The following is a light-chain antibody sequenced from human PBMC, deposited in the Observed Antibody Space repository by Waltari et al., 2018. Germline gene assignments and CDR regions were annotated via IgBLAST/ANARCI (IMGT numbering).Light chain of an antibody. CDR3: QQYQTYSRT. J-gene: IGKJ1*01. V-gene: IGKV1-5*03. CDR1: QSVSTW. CDR2: RAS. Sequence: DIQMTQSPSTVSTSVGDRVIITCRTSQSVSTWLAWYQQKPGKAPNLLIYRASSLKSGVPSRFSGSGSGTEFTLTITSLQPDDFATYYCQQYQTYSRTFGPGTKVGVK.